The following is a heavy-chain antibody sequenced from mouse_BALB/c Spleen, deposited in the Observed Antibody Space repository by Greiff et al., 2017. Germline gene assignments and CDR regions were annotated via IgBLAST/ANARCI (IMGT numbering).Heavy chain of an antibody. V-gene: IGHV2-9*02. J-gene: IGHJ2*01. CDR3: ARAYGNYVGVFDY. D-gene: IGHD2-10*02. CDR1: GFSLTSYG. Sequence: VQRVESGPGLVAPSQSLSITCTVSGFSLTSYGVHWVRQPPGKGLEWLGVIWAGGSTNYNSALMSRLSISKDNSKSQVFLKMNSLQTDDTAMYYCARAYGNYVGVFDYWGQGTTLTVSS. CDR2: IWAGGST.